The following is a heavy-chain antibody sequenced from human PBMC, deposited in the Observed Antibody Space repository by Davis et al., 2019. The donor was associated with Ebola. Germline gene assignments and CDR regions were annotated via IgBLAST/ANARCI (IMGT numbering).Heavy chain of an antibody. Sequence: PGGSLRLSCAASGFTFSSFWMSWVRQAPGKGLVWVSLINNDGSITTYADSVKGRFTISRDNAKNSLYLQMNSLRVDDTAVYYCVRGGSRGGDYWGQGTLATVSS. CDR3: VRGGSRGGDY. CDR2: INNDGSIT. J-gene: IGHJ4*02. CDR1: GFTFSSFW. V-gene: IGHV3-74*01. D-gene: IGHD3-16*01.